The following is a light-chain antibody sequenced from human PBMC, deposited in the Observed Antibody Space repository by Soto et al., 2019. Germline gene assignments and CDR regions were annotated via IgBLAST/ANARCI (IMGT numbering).Light chain of an antibody. CDR1: QSVSSSY. CDR2: GAS. V-gene: IGKV3-20*01. J-gene: IGKJ2*01. CDR3: QQYYISPYT. Sequence: ESVLTQSPGTLSLSPGERATLSCRASQSVSSSYLGWYQQKPGQAPRLLIYGASSRATGIPDRFSGSGSGTDFTLTISRLEPEDFAVYSCQQYYISPYTFGQGTKLEIK.